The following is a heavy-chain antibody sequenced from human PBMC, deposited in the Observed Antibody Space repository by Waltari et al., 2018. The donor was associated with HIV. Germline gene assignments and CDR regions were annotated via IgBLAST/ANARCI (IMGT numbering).Heavy chain of an antibody. CDR2: MNPNSGNT. CDR1: GYTFTSHD. J-gene: IGHJ3*01. V-gene: IGHV1-8*01. CDR3: ARLLRGFSYGGAFDL. D-gene: IGHD5-18*01. Sequence: QAQLVQSGAEVKKPGASVKVSCKASGYTFTSHDINWVRQATGQGLEWMGWMNPNSGNTGYAQMCQGRVTMTRNTSINTAYMELSSLKSEDTAVYYCARLLRGFSYGGAFDLWGQGTVVIVSS.